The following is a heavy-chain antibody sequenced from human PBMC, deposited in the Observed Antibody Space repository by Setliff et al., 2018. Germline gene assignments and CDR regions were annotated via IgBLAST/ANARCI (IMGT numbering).Heavy chain of an antibody. J-gene: IGHJ4*02. CDR2: IYSGGTT. D-gene: IGHD1-1*01. CDR3: ARTGTYRYFDY. V-gene: IGHV4-38-2*02. CDR1: GYSIITGYY. Sequence: SETLSLTCSVSGYSIITGYYWAWIRRLPGRGLEWIGRIYSGGTTYYNASLKGRLTISVDTAQNQFSLRLTSVTAADTAVYYCARTGTYRYFDYWGQGALVTVSS.